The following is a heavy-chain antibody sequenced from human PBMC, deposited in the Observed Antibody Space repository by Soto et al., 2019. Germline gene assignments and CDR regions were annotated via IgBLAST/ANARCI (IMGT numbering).Heavy chain of an antibody. Sequence: SETLSLTCTVSGGSISSGGYYWSWIRQHPGKGLEWIGYIYYSGSTYYNPSLKSRVTISVDTSKTQFSLKLSSATAADTAVYYCARSGGYDRDKNYYYYGMDVWGQGTTVTVSS. V-gene: IGHV4-31*03. CDR1: GGSISSGGYY. J-gene: IGHJ6*02. CDR2: IYYSGST. CDR3: ARSGGYDRDKNYYYYGMDV. D-gene: IGHD3-22*01.